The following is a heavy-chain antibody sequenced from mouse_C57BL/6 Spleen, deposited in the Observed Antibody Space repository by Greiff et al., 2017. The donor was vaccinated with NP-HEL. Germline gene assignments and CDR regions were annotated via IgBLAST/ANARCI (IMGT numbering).Heavy chain of an antibody. J-gene: IGHJ4*01. CDR1: GFTFSSYA. D-gene: IGHD1-1*01. CDR3: TRDFYYGSSLYAMDY. CDR2: ISSGGDYI. Sequence: EVKLMESGEGLVKPGGSLKLSCAASGFTFSSYAMSWVRQTPEKRLEWVAYISSGGDYIYYADTVKGRFTISRDNARNTLYLQMSSLKSEDTAMYYCTRDFYYGSSLYAMDYWGQGTSVTVSS. V-gene: IGHV5-9-1*02.